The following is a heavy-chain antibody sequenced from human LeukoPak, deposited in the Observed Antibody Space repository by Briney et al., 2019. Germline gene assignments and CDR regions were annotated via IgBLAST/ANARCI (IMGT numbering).Heavy chain of an antibody. Sequence: GGSLRLSCAASGFTFSSYGMHWVRQAPGKGLEWVAVISYDGSNKYYADSVKGRFTISRDNSKNTLYLQMNSLRAEDTAVYYCARDERGYSYGRLGYWGQGTLVTVFS. CDR2: ISYDGSNK. J-gene: IGHJ4*02. CDR1: GFTFSSYG. CDR3: ARDERGYSYGRLGY. V-gene: IGHV3-30*03. D-gene: IGHD5-18*01.